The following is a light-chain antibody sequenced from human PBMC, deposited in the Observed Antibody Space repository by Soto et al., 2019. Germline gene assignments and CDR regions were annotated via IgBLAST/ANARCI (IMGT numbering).Light chain of an antibody. J-gene: IGLJ1*01. CDR1: SSDVGGYDF. V-gene: IGLV2-14*01. CDR3: GSYSSTTTREV. CDR2: EVT. Sequence: QSVIDPPASLSGSPGQSITISCTGASSDVGGYDFVSWYQHHPGTPPKLIIYEVTHRPSGVSHRFSGSKSASTASLTISGLQVEDEADYFCGSYSSTTTREVFGTGTKVTVL.